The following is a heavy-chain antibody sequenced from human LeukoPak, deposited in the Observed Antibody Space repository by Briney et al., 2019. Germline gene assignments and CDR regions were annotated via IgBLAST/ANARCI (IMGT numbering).Heavy chain of an antibody. D-gene: IGHD2-8*01. Sequence: SETLSLTCTVSGGYISSYYWSWIRQPAGKGLEWIGRIYASGSTNYNLSLKSRVTMSVDTSKNQFSLKLSSVTAADTAVYYCAREISVLMDTYYFDSWGQGTLVTVSS. J-gene: IGHJ4*02. CDR3: AREISVLMDTYYFDS. V-gene: IGHV4-4*07. CDR1: GGYISSYY. CDR2: IYASGST.